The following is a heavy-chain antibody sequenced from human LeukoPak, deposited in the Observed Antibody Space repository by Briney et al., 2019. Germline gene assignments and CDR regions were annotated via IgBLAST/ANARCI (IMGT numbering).Heavy chain of an antibody. D-gene: IGHD4-17*01. CDR3: ARAWAVSFDN. CDR2: ISISANIK. CDR1: GFNFSSYE. Sequence: GGSLRLSCAASGFNFSSYEMIWVRQAPGEGLEWVSYISISANIKKYADSVRGRSTISRDNAKDSLYLQMNSLRAEDTAVYYCARAWAVSFDNWGQGTLVTVSS. V-gene: IGHV3-48*03. J-gene: IGHJ4*02.